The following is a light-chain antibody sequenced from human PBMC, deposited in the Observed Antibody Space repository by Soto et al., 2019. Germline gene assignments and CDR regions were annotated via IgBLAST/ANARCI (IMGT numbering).Light chain of an antibody. J-gene: IGKJ1*01. CDR2: LGS. Sequence: EIVMAQSPLSLPFTHVDPASISCRSSQSFLQSNGYNYLDWYLQKPGQSPQLLIYLGSNRSSGVPDRFSGSGSGTHFTLTISSLQPEDFATYYCQQNYSTPWTFGQGTKVDIK. CDR3: QQNYSTPWT. CDR1: QSFLQSNGYNY. V-gene: IGKV2-28*01.